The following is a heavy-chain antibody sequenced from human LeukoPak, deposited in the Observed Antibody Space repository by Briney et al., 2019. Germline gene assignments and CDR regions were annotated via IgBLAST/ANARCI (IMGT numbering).Heavy chain of an antibody. V-gene: IGHV5-10-1*01. CDR1: GYSFTSYW. CDR2: IDPSDSYT. D-gene: IGHD4-17*01. J-gene: IGHJ4*02. CDR3: ARLVGYGDYSLDY. Sequence: GESLKITCKGSGYSFTSYWISWVRQMPGKGLEWMGRIDPSDSYTNYSPSFQGHVTISADKSISTAYLQWSSLEASDTAMYYCARLVGYGDYSLDYWGQGTLVTVSS.